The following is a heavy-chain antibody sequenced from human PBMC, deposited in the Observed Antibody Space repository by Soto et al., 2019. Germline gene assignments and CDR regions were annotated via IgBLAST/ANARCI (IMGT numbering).Heavy chain of an antibody. V-gene: IGHV1-2*02. CDR1: GYTFIGYY. J-gene: IGHJ5*02. D-gene: IGHD3-22*01. CDR3: AKTYDGSGQPSHWFAP. CDR2: INPKTGGT. Sequence: VGSVKVSCKASGYTFIGYYIHWVRQAPGQGLEWMGWINPKTGGTNYAQRFQGRVTLTRDTSITTAYMDLSSLRSDDTATYYCAKTYDGSGQPSHWFAPWGQGTPVTVSS.